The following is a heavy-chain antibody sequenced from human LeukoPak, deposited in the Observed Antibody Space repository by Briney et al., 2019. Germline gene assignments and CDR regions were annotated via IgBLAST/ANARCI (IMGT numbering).Heavy chain of an antibody. CDR1: XFTFSTYA. D-gene: IGHD3-22*01. V-gene: IGHV3-23*01. Sequence: PGGSLRLSCAASXFTFSTYAMSWVRQAPGKGLEWVSAISGGGGSTYYADSVRGRFTISRDNSKNTVYLQMNSLRAEDTAVYYCAKRENYYDSSGYHYVGAFDIWGQGTMVTVSS. CDR2: ISGGGGST. CDR3: AKRENYYDSSGYHYVGAFDI. J-gene: IGHJ3*02.